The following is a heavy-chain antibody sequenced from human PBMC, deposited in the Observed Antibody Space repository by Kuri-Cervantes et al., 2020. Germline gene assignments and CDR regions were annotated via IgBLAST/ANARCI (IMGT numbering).Heavy chain of an antibody. J-gene: IGHJ4*02. D-gene: IGHD1-20*01. CDR3: ARGRYNWNDGDENFDY. CDR2: INAYNGDT. V-gene: IGHV1-18*01. CDR1: GYTFTGYG. Sequence: ASVKVSCKTSGYTFTGYGISWVRQAPGQGLEWMGWINAYNGDTKYAQKLQGRVTMTRNTSISTAYMELSSLRSEDTAVYYCARGRYNWNDGDENFDYWGQGTLVTVSS.